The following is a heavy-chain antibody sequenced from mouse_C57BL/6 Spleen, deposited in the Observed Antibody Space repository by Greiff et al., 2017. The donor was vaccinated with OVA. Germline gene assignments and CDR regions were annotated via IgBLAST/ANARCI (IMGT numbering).Heavy chain of an antibody. D-gene: IGHD2-2*01. V-gene: IGHV1-22*01. CDR1: GYTFTDYN. J-gene: IGHJ3*01. Sequence: EVQLQQSGPELVKPGASVKMSCKAFGYTFTDYNMHWVKQSHGKSLEWIGYINPNNGGTSYNQKFKGKATLTVNKSSSTAYMELRSLTSEDSAVYYCASMDYGYEDWFAYWGQGTLVTVSA. CDR3: ASMDYGYEDWFAY. CDR2: INPNNGGT.